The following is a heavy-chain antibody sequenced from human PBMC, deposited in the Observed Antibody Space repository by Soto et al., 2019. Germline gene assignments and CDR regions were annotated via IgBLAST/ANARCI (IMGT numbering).Heavy chain of an antibody. J-gene: IGHJ4*02. Sequence: PGGSLRLSCGASGFTFSSYEMNWVRQAPLKGLEWVSFINSRSSTIYYADSVRGRFTISRDNAKNSLFLQMNSLRAEDTAVYYCTRSNGYNGYSIDYWGQGTLVTVSS. V-gene: IGHV3-48*03. CDR2: INSRSSTI. CDR1: GFTFSSYE. D-gene: IGHD5-12*01. CDR3: TRSNGYNGYSIDY.